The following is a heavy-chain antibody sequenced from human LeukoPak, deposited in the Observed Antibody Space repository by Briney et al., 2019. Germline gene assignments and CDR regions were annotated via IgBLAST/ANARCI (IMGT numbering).Heavy chain of an antibody. Sequence: GGSLRLSCAASGFTFSSYGVHWVRQAPGKGLEWVAVISYDGSNKYYADSVKGRFTISRDNSKNTLYLQMNSLRAEDTAVYYCAKDQGREQQPPYYYYGMDVWGQGTTVTVSS. CDR1: GFTFSSYG. J-gene: IGHJ6*02. CDR2: ISYDGSNK. CDR3: AKDQGREQQPPYYYYGMDV. V-gene: IGHV3-30*18. D-gene: IGHD6-13*01.